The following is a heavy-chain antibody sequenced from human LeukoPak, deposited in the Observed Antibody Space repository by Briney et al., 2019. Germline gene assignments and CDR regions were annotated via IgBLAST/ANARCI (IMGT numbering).Heavy chain of an antibody. CDR1: GDSITSGNCY. Sequence: SETLSLTCSVSGDSITSGNCYWSWIRQPAGGGLEWIGRIHTRGSTNYNPSLKSRVTISGDTSKNQFSLRLSSVTAADTAVYYCARASYSYDINGWVPFDYWGQGTLVTVSS. CDR3: ARASYSYDINGWVPFDY. J-gene: IGHJ4*02. D-gene: IGHD3-22*01. CDR2: IHTRGST. V-gene: IGHV4-61*02.